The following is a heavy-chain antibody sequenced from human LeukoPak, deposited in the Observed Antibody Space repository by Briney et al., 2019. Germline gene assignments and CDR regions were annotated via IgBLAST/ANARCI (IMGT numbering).Heavy chain of an antibody. V-gene: IGHV3-48*01. Sequence: PGVSLRLSCAASGFTFSSHSMNWVRQAPGKGLEWVSYISSSSSAIYYADSVKGRFTISRGSAKNSLYLQMNSLRAEDTVVYYCARDGRAAAGKFDYWGQGTLVTVSS. CDR1: GFTFSSHS. CDR3: ARDGRAAAGKFDY. CDR2: ISSSSSAI. D-gene: IGHD6-13*01. J-gene: IGHJ4*02.